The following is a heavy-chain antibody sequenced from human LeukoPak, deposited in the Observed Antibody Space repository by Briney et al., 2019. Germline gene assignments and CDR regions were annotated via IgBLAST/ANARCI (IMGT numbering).Heavy chain of an antibody. D-gene: IGHD6-13*01. CDR3: ARLYSSSLFDY. CDR2: ISYDGSNK. V-gene: IGHV3-30*04. Sequence: GGSRRLSCAASGFTFSSYAMHWVRQAPGKGLEWVAVISYDGSNKYYADSVKGRFTISRDNSKNTLYLQMNSLRAEDTAVYYCARLYSSSLFDYWGQGTLVTVSS. CDR1: GFTFSSYA. J-gene: IGHJ4*02.